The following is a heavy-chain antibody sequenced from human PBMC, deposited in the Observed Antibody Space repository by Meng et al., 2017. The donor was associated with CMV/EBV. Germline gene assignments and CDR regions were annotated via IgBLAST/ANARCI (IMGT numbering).Heavy chain of an antibody. Sequence: SVKVSCKASGGTFSSYAISWVRQAPGQGLEWMGGIIPIFGTANYAQKFHGRVTITTDESTSTAYMELSSLRSEDTAVYYCASILGSFGGGGNYADYYYGMDVWGQGTTVTVSS. V-gene: IGHV1-69*05. D-gene: IGHD1-7*01. J-gene: IGHJ6*02. CDR1: GGTFSSYA. CDR2: IIPIFGTA. CDR3: ASILGSFGGGGNYADYYYGMDV.